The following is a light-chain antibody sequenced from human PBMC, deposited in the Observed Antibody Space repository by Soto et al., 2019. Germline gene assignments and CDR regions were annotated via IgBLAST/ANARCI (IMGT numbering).Light chain of an antibody. CDR1: QSISSW. V-gene: IGKV1-5*01. Sequence: DIQMTQSPSTLSASVGDRVTITCRASQSISSWLAWYQQKPGKAPKLLIYDASSLESGVPSRFSGSGSGTEFTLTISSRQPDDFSTYYCQQYNSYSSWTFGHGTKVEIK. CDR3: QQYNSYSSWT. J-gene: IGKJ1*01. CDR2: DAS.